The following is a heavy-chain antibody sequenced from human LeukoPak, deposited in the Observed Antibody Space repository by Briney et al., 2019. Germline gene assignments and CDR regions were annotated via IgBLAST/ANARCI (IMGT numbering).Heavy chain of an antibody. V-gene: IGHV4-61*02. CDR2: MYTSGST. CDR1: GGLISSGSYC. CDR3: ARSKPPEMYYDFWSGYYKGNYYYMDV. J-gene: IGHJ6*03. Sequence: PSETLSLTCSVSGGLISSGSYCWSWIRQPAGKGLEWIGRMYTSGSTNYKPSLKSRVTISVDTSKNQFSLKLSSVTAADTAVYYCARSKPPEMYYDFWSGYYKGNYYYMDVWGKGTTVTVSS. D-gene: IGHD3-3*01.